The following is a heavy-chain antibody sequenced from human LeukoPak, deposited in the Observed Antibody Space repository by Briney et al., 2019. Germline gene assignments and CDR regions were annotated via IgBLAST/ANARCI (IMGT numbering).Heavy chain of an antibody. CDR2: IYYSGST. CDR1: GGSISSSSYY. J-gene: IGHJ6*03. Sequence: SETLSLTCTVSGGSISSSSYYWGWIRQPPGKGLEWIGSIYYSGSTYYNPSLKSRVTISVDTSKNQFSLKLSSVTAADTAAYYCASIKTYYYYYRAVWGKGPTVPFSS. CDR3: ASIKTYYYYYRAV. V-gene: IGHV4-39*07.